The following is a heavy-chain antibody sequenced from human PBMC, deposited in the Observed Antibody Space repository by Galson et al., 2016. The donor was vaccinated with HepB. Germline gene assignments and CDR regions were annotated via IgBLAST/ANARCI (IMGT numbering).Heavy chain of an antibody. V-gene: IGHV4-4*02. CDR1: GGSIGSSNW. CDR2: IYHNGNT. D-gene: IGHD2-21*02. Sequence: SETLSLTCAVSGGSIGSSNWWTWVRQPPGKGLEWMGEIYHNGNTNYNASLKSRLTLSVDKSKSQFSLELTSVTPADTAVYYCARGRVVVLAAVSAPFAGSFDSWGQGVLVTVSS. CDR3: ARGRVVVLAAVSAPFAGSFDS. J-gene: IGHJ4*02.